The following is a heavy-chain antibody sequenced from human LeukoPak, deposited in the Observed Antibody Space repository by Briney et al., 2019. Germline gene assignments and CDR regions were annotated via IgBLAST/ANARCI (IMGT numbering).Heavy chain of an antibody. CDR2: ISYDGSNK. J-gene: IGHJ4*02. Sequence: QTGGSLRLSCAASGFTFSSYGMHWVRQAPGKGLECVAVISYDGSNKYYADSVKGRFTISRDNAKNSLYLQMNSLRAEDTAVYYCAREDYGSRSGDYWGQGTLVTVSS. CDR1: GFTFSSYG. V-gene: IGHV3-30*03. CDR3: AREDYGSRSGDY. D-gene: IGHD3-10*01.